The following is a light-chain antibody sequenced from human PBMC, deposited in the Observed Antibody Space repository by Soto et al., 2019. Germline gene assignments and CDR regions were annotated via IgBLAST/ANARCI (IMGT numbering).Light chain of an antibody. Sequence: EIVLTQSPGTLSLAPGESVTLSCRASQSIDSSYLGWYQQKPGQAPRLLVFAASNRATGIPDRFSGSGSGTDFPLTITRLEPEDFAVYYCQQYGSSPLVFGGGTRVEIK. CDR1: QSIDSSY. CDR2: AAS. CDR3: QQYGSSPLV. V-gene: IGKV3-20*01. J-gene: IGKJ4*01.